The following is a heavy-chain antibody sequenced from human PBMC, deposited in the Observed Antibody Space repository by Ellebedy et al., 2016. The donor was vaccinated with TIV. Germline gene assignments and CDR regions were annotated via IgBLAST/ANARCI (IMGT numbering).Heavy chain of an antibody. D-gene: IGHD5-12*01. CDR1: GFTFTTYW. J-gene: IGHJ4*02. V-gene: IGHV3-7*03. CDR3: ARDPNSPGDTGYGDY. CDR2: MNQVGSGK. Sequence: GESLKISCAASGFTFTTYWMSWVRQAPGKGLEWVANMNQVGSGKYYLDSVEGRFTISRDNAQNSLYLHMNNLRAEDTAVYYCARDPNSPGDTGYGDYWGQGVVVTVST.